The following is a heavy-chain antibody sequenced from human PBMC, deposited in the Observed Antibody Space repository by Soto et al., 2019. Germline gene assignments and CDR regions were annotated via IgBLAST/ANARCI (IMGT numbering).Heavy chain of an antibody. J-gene: IGHJ6*02. Sequence: GASLKISCKGSGYSFTRYWIGWVRQMPGKCLEWMGIIYPGDSDTRYSPSFQGQVTISADKSISTAYLQWSSLKASDTAMYYCARVFVPYYYGMDVWGQGTTVTVSS. V-gene: IGHV5-51*01. CDR2: IYPGDSDT. CDR1: GYSFTRYW. D-gene: IGHD3-10*02. CDR3: ARVFVPYYYGMDV.